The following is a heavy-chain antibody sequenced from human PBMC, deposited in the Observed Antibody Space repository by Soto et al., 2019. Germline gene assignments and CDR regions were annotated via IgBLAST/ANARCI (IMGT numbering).Heavy chain of an antibody. J-gene: IGHJ3*02. D-gene: IGHD6-19*01. Sequence: SVKVSCKASGGTFSSYAISWVRQAPGQGLEWLGGIIPIFGTANYAQKFQGRVTITADKSTSTAYMELSSLRSEDTAVYYCAGSPSSGWYGDAFDIWGQGTMVTVSS. CDR3: AGSPSSGWYGDAFDI. CDR2: IIPIFGTA. V-gene: IGHV1-69*06. CDR1: GGTFSSYA.